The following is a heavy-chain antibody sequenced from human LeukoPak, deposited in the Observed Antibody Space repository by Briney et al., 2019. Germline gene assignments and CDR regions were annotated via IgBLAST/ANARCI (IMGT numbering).Heavy chain of an antibody. V-gene: IGHV1-46*01. Sequence: ASVKVSCKASGYTITSYYMHWVRQAPGQGLEWMGIINPSGGSTSYAQKFQGRVTMTRDMSTSTVYMELSSLRSEDTAVYYCARGGWVYCSSTSCYEGWFDPWGQGTLVTVSS. CDR3: ARGGWVYCSSTSCYEGWFDP. J-gene: IGHJ5*02. D-gene: IGHD2-2*01. CDR2: INPSGGST. CDR1: GYTITSYY.